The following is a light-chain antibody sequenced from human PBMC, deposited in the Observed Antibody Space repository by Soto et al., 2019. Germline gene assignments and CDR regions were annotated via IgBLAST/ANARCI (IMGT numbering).Light chain of an antibody. CDR2: HNF. Sequence: QSVLTQPPSVSGAPGQSVTLSCTGSGANIGTYEVHWYQQVPGIAPRLLIQHNFNRPSGVPDRFSGSKSGTSASLTITGLQAGDEAYYYCQSYDTFLSAVVFGGRTKVTVL. V-gene: IGLV1-40*01. CDR3: QSYDTFLSAVV. J-gene: IGLJ2*01. CDR1: GANIGTYE.